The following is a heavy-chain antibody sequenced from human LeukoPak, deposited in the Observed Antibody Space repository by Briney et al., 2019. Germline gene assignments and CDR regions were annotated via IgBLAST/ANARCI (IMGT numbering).Heavy chain of an antibody. CDR2: IRSKAYGGTT. CDR3: TTLYCSSTSCSI. D-gene: IGHD2-2*01. Sequence: PGGSLRLSCTASGFTFGDYAMSWVRQAPGKGLEWVGFIRSKAYGGTTEYAASVKGRFTISRDDSKSIAYLQMNSLKIEDTAVYYCTTLYCSSTSCSIWGQGTPVTVSS. CDR1: GFTFGDYA. J-gene: IGHJ4*02. V-gene: IGHV3-49*04.